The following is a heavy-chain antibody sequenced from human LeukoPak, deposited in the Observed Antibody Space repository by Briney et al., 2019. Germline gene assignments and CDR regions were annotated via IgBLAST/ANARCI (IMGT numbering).Heavy chain of an antibody. CDR1: GGSISSGSYY. V-gene: IGHV4-61*02. CDR2: IYTSGST. D-gene: IGHD5-12*01. J-gene: IGHJ4*02. CDR3: ARGSQWLPTRGFDY. Sequence: PSETLSLTCTVSGGSISSGSYYWSWIRQPAGKGLEWIGRIYTSGSTNYNPSLKSRVTISVDTSKNQFSLKLSSVTAADTAVYYCARGSQWLPTRGFDYWGQGTLVTVSS.